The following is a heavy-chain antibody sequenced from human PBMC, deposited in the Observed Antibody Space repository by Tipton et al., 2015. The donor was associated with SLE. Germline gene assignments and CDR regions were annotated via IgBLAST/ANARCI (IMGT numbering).Heavy chain of an antibody. D-gene: IGHD3-10*01. CDR3: ARLRGYGSGQYYFDY. J-gene: IGHJ4*02. Sequence: GLVKPSETLSLTCGVSVGSFSGYYWSWIRQSPGKGLEWIGSINHRGSAHYNPSLTSRLSISVDPSKKHFSLSLTDVTAADTSLYYCARLRGYGSGQYYFDYWGQGTVVVVSS. CDR2: INHRGSA. V-gene: IGHV4-34*01. CDR1: VGSFSGYY.